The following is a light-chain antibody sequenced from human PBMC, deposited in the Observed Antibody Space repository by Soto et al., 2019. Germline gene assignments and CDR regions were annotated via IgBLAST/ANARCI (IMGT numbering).Light chain of an antibody. CDR2: EVS. J-gene: IGLJ1*01. CDR3: SSYAGNNIYYV. Sequence: QSALTQPPSASGSPGQSVTISCTGTSNDVGGYNFVSWDQQHPGKAPKLMIFEVSKLPSGVPDRFSGSKSGSTASLTVSGLQAEDEADSYCSSYAGNNIYYVFGTGTKLTVL. V-gene: IGLV2-8*01. CDR1: SNDVGGYNF.